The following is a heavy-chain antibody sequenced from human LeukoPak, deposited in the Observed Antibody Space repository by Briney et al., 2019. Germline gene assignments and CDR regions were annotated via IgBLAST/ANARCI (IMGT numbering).Heavy chain of an antibody. J-gene: IGHJ4*02. CDR3: ARSPLGSSGWYRADY. V-gene: IGHV4-4*07. CDR1: GGSIRTYY. CDR2: IDGSGST. Sequence: SETLSLTCTVSGGSIRTYYWNWIRQPAGKGLEWIGRIDGSGSTTFSPSLRSRVTMSVDSSKSQISLNLNSVTAADTAMYYCARSPLGSSGWYRADYWGQGTLVTVSS. D-gene: IGHD6-19*01.